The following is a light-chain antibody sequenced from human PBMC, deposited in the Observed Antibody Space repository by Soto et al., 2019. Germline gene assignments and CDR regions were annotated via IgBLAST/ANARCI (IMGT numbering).Light chain of an antibody. Sequence: SYELTQPPSVSVSPGQTARITCSGDRLPRHYVHWYQQKPGQAPALVIFKDRERPSGIPERFSGSSSGTTVTLIIGGVQAADEADYYCQSTDSSGSYVFGSGTKLTVL. V-gene: IGLV3-25*03. J-gene: IGLJ1*01. CDR2: KDR. CDR1: RLPRHY. CDR3: QSTDSSGSYV.